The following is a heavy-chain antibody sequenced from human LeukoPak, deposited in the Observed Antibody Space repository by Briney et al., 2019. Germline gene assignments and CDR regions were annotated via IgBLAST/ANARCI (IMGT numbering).Heavy chain of an antibody. CDR1: GGSINSYY. CDR2: IYYSGST. D-gene: IGHD3-22*01. CDR3: ARDDSNYSDSGGFDS. J-gene: IGHJ4*02. Sequence: SETLSLTCTVSGGSINSYYWSWIRQPPGKGLEWIGYIYYSGSTNYNPSLNSRVTISVDTSKNQVSLKLSSVTAADTAVYYCARDDSNYSDSGGFDSWGQGTLVTVSS. V-gene: IGHV4-59*01.